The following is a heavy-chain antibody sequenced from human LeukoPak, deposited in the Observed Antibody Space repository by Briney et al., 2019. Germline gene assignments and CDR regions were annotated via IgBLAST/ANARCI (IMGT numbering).Heavy chain of an antibody. V-gene: IGHV4-59*08. CDR3: AREGYCSSTSCYRGGAWFDP. CDR1: GGSISSYY. D-gene: IGHD2-2*01. CDR2: IYYSGST. Sequence: PSETLSFTCTVSGGSISSYYWSWIRQPPGKGLEWIGYIYYSGSTNYNPSLKSRVTISVDTSKNQFSLQLNSVTPEDTAVYYCAREGYCSSTSCYRGGAWFDPWGQGTLVTVSS. J-gene: IGHJ5*02.